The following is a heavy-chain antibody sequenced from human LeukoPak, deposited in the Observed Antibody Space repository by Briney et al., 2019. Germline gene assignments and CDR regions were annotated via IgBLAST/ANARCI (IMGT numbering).Heavy chain of an antibody. Sequence: ASVKVSCKASGYTFTSYYMHWVRQAPGQGLEWMGIINPSGGSTSYAQKFQGRVIMTRDTSTNTVYMELSSLRFEDTAVYYCARDPDTAAAGTWWFDPWGQGTLVTVSS. V-gene: IGHV1-46*01. CDR2: INPSGGST. J-gene: IGHJ5*02. D-gene: IGHD6-13*01. CDR3: ARDPDTAAAGTWWFDP. CDR1: GYTFTSYY.